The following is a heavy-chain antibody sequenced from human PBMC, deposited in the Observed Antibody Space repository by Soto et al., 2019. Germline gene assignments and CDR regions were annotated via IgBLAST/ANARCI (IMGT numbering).Heavy chain of an antibody. CDR1: GFTFSSYA. Sequence: GGSLRLSCAASGFTFSSYAMSWVRQAPGKGLEWVSAISGSGGSTYYADSVKGRFTISRDNSKNTLYLQMNSLRAEDTAVYYCAKVHYDFWSGYPTNYGMDVWGQGTTVTVSS. J-gene: IGHJ6*02. CDR3: AKVHYDFWSGYPTNYGMDV. V-gene: IGHV3-23*01. D-gene: IGHD3-3*01. CDR2: ISGSGGST.